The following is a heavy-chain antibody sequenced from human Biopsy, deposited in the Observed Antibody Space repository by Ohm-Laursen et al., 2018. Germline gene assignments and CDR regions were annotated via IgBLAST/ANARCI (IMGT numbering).Heavy chain of an antibody. V-gene: IGHV4-4*07. Sequence: PSQTLSLTCSVSGGLNSNYYWSWVRQSAGKGLEWIGRLYTSGDTNYNPSLKSRVSVSEDTSRRQFSLRLTSVTAADTAVYYCATGPKRLTGTSYFESWGRGILVTVSS. CDR2: LYTSGDT. J-gene: IGHJ4*02. CDR1: GGLNSNYY. CDR3: ATGPKRLTGTSYFES. D-gene: IGHD1-7*01.